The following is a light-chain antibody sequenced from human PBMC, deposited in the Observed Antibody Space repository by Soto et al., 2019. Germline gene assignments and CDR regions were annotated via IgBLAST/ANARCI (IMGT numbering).Light chain of an antibody. V-gene: IGKV1-5*01. Sequence: DIQMTQSPSTLPASGGDTVTVTCRASQSIGRWLAWYQQKPGKAPKLLIFDASTLENGVPARFSGSRSGPEITLTISSLQTDDFATYYCQQYNSYSPLTFGGGTKVDIK. CDR1: QSIGRW. CDR3: QQYNSYSPLT. J-gene: IGKJ4*01. CDR2: DAS.